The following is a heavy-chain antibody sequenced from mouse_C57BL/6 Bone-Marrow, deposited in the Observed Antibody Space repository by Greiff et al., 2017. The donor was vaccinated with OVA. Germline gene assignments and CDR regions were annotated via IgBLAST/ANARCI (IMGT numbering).Heavy chain of an antibody. CDR2: IDPSDSYT. CDR3: TREDTTVVAPYFDV. Sequence: VQLQQPGAELVMPGASVKLSCKASGYTFTSYWMHWVKQRPGQGLEWIGEIDPSDSYTNYNQKFKGKSTLTVDKSSSTAYMQLSSLTSADSAIYYCTREDTTVVAPYFDVWGTGTTVTVSS. CDR1: GYTFTSYW. J-gene: IGHJ1*03. D-gene: IGHD1-1*01. V-gene: IGHV1-69*01.